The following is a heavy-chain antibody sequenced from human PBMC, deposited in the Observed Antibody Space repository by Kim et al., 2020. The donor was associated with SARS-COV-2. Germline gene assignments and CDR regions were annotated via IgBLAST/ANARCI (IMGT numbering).Heavy chain of an antibody. Sequence: SETLSLTCTVSGGSISSSSYYWGWIRQPPGKGLEWIGRTYYSGSTYYNSSLKSRVTISVYTSKNQCSLKLSAVTAADTAWYCSSRHGAAAGCNWFYSWG. J-gene: IGHJ5*01. V-gene: IGHV4-39*01. CDR2: TYYSGST. CDR1: GGSISSSSYY. D-gene: IGHD6-13*01. CDR3: SRHGAAAGCNWFYS.